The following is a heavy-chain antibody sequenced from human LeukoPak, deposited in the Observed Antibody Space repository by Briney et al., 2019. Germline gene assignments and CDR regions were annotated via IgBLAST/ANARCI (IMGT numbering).Heavy chain of an antibody. CDR2: IHPSGIT. V-gene: IGHV4-31*03. J-gene: IGHJ4*02. CDR3: AGGENAFKTGY. CDR1: GDSLTIGYYY. Sequence: SETLSLTCTVSGDSLTIGYYYWTWIRQHPGKGLEWIGYIHPSGITDYNPPLKSRVTMSLDTSQNHFSLKLTSVNGADTAPFYCAGGENAFKTGYWGRGTLVTVSS. D-gene: IGHD1-1*01.